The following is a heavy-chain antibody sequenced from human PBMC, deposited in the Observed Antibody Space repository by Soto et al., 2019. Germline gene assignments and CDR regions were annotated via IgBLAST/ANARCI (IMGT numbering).Heavy chain of an antibody. J-gene: IGHJ6*02. Sequence: GGSLRLSCAASGFTFSSYWMHWVRQAPGKGLVWVSRINSDGSSTSYADSVKGRFTISRDNAKNTLYLQVNSLRAEDTAVYYCARVYYDILTGYYYYYGMDVWGQGTTVTVSS. CDR3: ARVYYDILTGYYYYYGMDV. V-gene: IGHV3-74*01. D-gene: IGHD3-9*01. CDR1: GFTFSSYW. CDR2: INSDGSST.